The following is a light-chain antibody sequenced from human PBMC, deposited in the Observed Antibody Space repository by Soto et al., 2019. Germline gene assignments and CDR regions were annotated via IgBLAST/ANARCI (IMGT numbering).Light chain of an antibody. J-gene: IGKJ4*01. CDR2: GAS. V-gene: IGKV3-15*01. CDR3: QQYNNWPLT. Sequence: ERVMTQSPGTLSVSPGERATLSCRASQSVSSNLAWYQQKPGQAPRLLIYGASSRATGIPARFSSSGSGTEFTLTISSLQSEDFAVYYCQQYNNWPLTFGGGTKVEIK. CDR1: QSVSSN.